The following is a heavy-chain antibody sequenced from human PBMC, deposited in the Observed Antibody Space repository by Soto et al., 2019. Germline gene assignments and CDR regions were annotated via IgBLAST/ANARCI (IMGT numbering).Heavy chain of an antibody. CDR2: ISYDGSNK. Sequence: LSCAASGFTFSSYAMHWVRQAPGKGLEWVAVISYDGSNKYYADSVKGRFTISRDNSKNTLYLQMSSLRAEDTAVYYCARDYEWYSSSVDHFDYWGQGTLVTVSS. D-gene: IGHD6-6*01. J-gene: IGHJ4*02. CDR1: GFTFSSYA. CDR3: ARDYEWYSSSVDHFDY. V-gene: IGHV3-30-3*01.